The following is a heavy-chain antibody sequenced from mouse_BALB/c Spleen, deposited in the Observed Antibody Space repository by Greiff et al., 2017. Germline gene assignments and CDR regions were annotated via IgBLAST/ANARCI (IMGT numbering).Heavy chain of an antibody. V-gene: IGHV5-12-2*01. CDR1: GFTFSSYT. J-gene: IGHJ2*01. CDR2: ISNGGGST. Sequence: EVMLVESGGGLVQPGGSLKLSCAASGFTFSSYTMSWVRQTPEKRLEWVAYISNGGGSTYYPDTVKGRFTISRDNAKNTLYLQMSSLKSEDTAMYYCARNTGYFDYWGQGTTLTVSS. CDR3: ARNTGYFDY.